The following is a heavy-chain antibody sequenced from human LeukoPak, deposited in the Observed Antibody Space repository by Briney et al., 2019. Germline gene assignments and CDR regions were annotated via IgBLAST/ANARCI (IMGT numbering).Heavy chain of an antibody. Sequence: GGSLRLSCAASGFTFSGYGRNWVPQAPGKGLEWGAVIWYDGSNKYYADSVKGRFTISRDNSKNTLYLQMNSLRAEDTAVYYCARERGYSYYFDYWGQGTLVTVSS. CDR1: GFTFSGYG. CDR3: ARERGYSYYFDY. D-gene: IGHD5-18*01. V-gene: IGHV3-33*01. CDR2: IWYDGSNK. J-gene: IGHJ4*02.